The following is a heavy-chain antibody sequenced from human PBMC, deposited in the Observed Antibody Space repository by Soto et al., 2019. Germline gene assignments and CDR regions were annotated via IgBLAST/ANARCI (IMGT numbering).Heavy chain of an antibody. CDR1: GGSFSGYY. J-gene: IGHJ4*02. CDR3: ARWLGPDLDFMVRGNFDY. D-gene: IGHD3-10*01. V-gene: IGHV4-34*01. Sequence: PSETLSLTCAVYGGSFSGYYWSWIRQPPGKGLEWIGEINHSGSTNYNPSLKSRVTISVDTSKNQFSLKLSSVTAADTAVYYCARWLGPDLDFMVRGNFDYWGQGTLVTVSS. CDR2: INHSGST.